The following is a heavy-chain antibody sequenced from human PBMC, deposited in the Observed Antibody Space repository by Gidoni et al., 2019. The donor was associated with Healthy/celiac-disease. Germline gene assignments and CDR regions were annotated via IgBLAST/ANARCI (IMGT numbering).Heavy chain of an antibody. CDR1: GFTFCSYW. D-gene: IGHD3-22*01. CDR3: ARGGRYYYDSSGYYGY. V-gene: IGHV3-74*01. Sequence: GFTFCSYWMHWVRQAPGKGRVWVSRINSDGSSTSYADSGKGRFTISRDNAKNTLYLQMNSLRAEDTAVYYCARGGRYYYDSSGYYGYWGQGTLVTVSS. CDR2: INSDGSST. J-gene: IGHJ4*02.